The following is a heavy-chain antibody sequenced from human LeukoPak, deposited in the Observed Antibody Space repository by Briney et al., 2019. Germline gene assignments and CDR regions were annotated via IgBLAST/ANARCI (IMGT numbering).Heavy chain of an antibody. CDR3: KGRRDAYNYYFDY. CDR1: GFTFSSYG. V-gene: IGHV3-30*02. CDR2: IRYDGSIK. J-gene: IGHJ4*02. D-gene: IGHD5-24*01. Sequence: GGSLRLSCAASGFTFSSYGMHWVRQAPGKGLEWVTFIRYDGSIKYYADSVKGRFTISRDNSKNTLYVQMNSLRAEDTAAYCAKGRRDAYNYYFDYWGQGTLVTVSS.